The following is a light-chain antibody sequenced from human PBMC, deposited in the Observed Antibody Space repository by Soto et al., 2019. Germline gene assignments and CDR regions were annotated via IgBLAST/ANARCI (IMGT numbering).Light chain of an antibody. CDR2: DVS. CDR1: SSDVGGYNY. J-gene: IGLJ1*01. Sequence: QSALTQSASVSGSPGQSITISCTGTSSDVGGYNYVSWYQQHPGKAPKLMIYDVSNRPSGVSNRFSGSKSGNTASLTISGLQAEDEADYYCSSYTSSSTPYYVFGTGTKFPVL. V-gene: IGLV2-14*01. CDR3: SSYTSSSTPYYV.